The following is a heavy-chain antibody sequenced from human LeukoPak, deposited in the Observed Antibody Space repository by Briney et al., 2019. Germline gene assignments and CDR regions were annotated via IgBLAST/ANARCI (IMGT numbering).Heavy chain of an antibody. CDR1: GGSFSGYY. V-gene: IGHV4-34*01. CDR2: IYHSGST. CDR3: ARGRYYDSSDHPRAPPFWRRRYFDP. D-gene: IGHD3-22*01. J-gene: IGHJ5*02. Sequence: PSETLSLTCAVYGGSFSGYYWSWLRQPPGKGLEWIGEIYHSGSTNYNSSLKSRSRVTISVDTSNNQFSLKLRSVTAADTAVYYCARGRYYDSSDHPRAPPFWRRRYFDPWGQGTLVTVSS.